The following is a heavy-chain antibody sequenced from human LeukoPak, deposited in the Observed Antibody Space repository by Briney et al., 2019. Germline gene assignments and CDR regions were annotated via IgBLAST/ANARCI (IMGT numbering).Heavy chain of an antibody. V-gene: IGHV3-7*04. CDR1: GFTFSSYW. CDR2: IKQDGSAM. D-gene: IGHD3-10*01. J-gene: IGHJ4*02. Sequence: GGSLRLSCAASGFTFSSYWMSWVRQAPGKGLEWVANIKQDGSAMYYVDSVKGRFTISRGNTKNSLSLQMNSLRAEDTAVYYCARTRFDYWGQGTLVTVSS. CDR3: ARTRFDY.